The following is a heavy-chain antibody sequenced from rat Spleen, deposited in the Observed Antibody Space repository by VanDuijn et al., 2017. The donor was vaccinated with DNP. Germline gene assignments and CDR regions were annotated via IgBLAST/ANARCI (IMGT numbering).Heavy chain of an antibody. CDR2: INKDSNTI. Sequence: EVKLVESGGGLVQPGRSLKLSCAASGFNFNDYWMAWVRQAPGKGLEWIGQINKDSNTINYNPTLKDNFTISRDNAQNTRYLQVRKVGSEDTANYNCVRITYSYVMDARGHGASVTVSS. CDR3: VRITYSYVMDA. J-gene: IGHJ4*01. CDR1: GFNFNDYW. D-gene: IGHD1-9*01. V-gene: IGHV4-2*01.